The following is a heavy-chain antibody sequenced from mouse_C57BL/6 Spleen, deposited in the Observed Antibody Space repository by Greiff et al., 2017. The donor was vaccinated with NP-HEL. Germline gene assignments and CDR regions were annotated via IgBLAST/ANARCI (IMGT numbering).Heavy chain of an antibody. CDR2: ISNFASSI. D-gene: IGHD1-1*01. Sequence: DVQLVESGGGLVQPAGSLKLSCVASGVTLLSTCLSVLLPRPLNFPDVLAFISNFASSIYYADTVTGRFTISRENAKNTLYLEMSSLRSEDTAMYYCARDYGSSGAMDYWGQGTSVTVSS. V-gene: IGHV5-15*01. CDR1: GVTLLSTC. J-gene: IGHJ4*01. CDR3: ARDYGSSGAMDY.